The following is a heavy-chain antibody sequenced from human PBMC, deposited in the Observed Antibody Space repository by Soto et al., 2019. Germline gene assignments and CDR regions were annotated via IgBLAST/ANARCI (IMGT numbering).Heavy chain of an antibody. V-gene: IGHV1-8*01. CDR3: ARGEYCTNGVCYTVGMDV. Sequence: SVKVSCKASGYTFTSYDINWVRQATVQGLEWMGWINPNSGNTGYAQKFQGRVTMTRNTSISTAYMELSSLRSEDTAVYYCARGEYCTNGVCYTVGMDVWGQGTTVTVSS. CDR1: GYTFTSYD. D-gene: IGHD2-8*01. J-gene: IGHJ6*02. CDR2: INPNSGNT.